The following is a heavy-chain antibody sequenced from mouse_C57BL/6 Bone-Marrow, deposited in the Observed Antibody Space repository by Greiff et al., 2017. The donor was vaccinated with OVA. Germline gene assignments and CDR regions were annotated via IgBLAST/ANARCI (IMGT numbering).Heavy chain of an antibody. Sequence: EVMLVESGGDLVKPGGSLKLSCAASGFTFSSYGMSWVRQTPDKRLEWVATISSGGSYTYYPDSVKGRFTISRDNAKNTLYLQMSSLKSEDTAMYYCARRGMITRAMDYWGQGTSVTVSS. J-gene: IGHJ4*01. CDR2: ISSGGSYT. V-gene: IGHV5-6*02. D-gene: IGHD2-4*01. CDR3: ARRGMITRAMDY. CDR1: GFTFSSYG.